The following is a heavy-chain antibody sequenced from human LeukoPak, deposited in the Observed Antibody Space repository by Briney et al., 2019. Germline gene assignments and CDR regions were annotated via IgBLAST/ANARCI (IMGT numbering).Heavy chain of an antibody. CDR3: ARLFRDHRGYFDY. D-gene: IGHD3-16*02. V-gene: IGHV4-39*01. CDR1: GDSISSSNYC. Sequence: SETLSLTCTVSGDSISSSNYCWGWIRRPPGKGLEWVASISDSGNTYYTPSLRSRVTMSVDTSRNQLSLELNSATAADTAVYYCARLFRDHRGYFDYWGQGTLVTVAS. CDR2: ISDSGNT. J-gene: IGHJ4*02.